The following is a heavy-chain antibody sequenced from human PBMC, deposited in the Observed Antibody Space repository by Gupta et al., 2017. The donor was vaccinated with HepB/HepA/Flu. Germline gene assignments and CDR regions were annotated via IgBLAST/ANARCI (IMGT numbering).Heavy chain of an antibody. J-gene: IGHJ4*02. Sequence: QVQLVESGGGVVQPGRSLRLSCAVSGLTPSRYGMNWVRQAPGKGLEWVAIIWYDGSNQYYAESVKGRFTISKDNSKNTLYLEMNSLRVEDTAVYYCATEGGVFREHSGSTLGYFNYWGQGTLVTVPS. D-gene: IGHD5-12*01. CDR1: GLTPSRYG. CDR3: ATEGGVFREHSGSTLGYFNY. V-gene: IGHV3-33*01. CDR2: IWYDGSNQ.